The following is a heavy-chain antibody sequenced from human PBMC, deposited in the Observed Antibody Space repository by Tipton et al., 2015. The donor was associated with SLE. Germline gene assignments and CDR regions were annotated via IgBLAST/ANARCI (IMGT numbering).Heavy chain of an antibody. J-gene: IGHJ4*02. Sequence: SLRLSCAASGFTFSSYWMHWVRQAPGKGLQWVSTISPDGVPTYYADFVQGRFSISRDNLRDTLFLQMNGLRAEDTAIYYCVKWLSINGWFADHWSQGALVTVSS. CDR2: ISPDGVPT. CDR1: GFTFSSYW. CDR3: VKWLSINGWFADH. D-gene: IGHD3-10*01. V-gene: IGHV3-23*01.